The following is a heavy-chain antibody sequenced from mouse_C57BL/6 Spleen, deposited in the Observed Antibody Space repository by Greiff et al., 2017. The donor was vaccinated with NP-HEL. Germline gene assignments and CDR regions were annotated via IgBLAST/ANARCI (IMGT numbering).Heavy chain of an antibody. D-gene: IGHD1-1*01. CDR2: INPSNGGT. J-gene: IGHJ3*01. V-gene: IGHV1-53*01. Sequence: QVQLKQPGTELVKPGASVKLSCKASGYTFTSYWMHWVKQRPGQGLEWIGNINPSNGGTNYNEKFKSKATLTVDKSSSTAYMQLSSLTSEDSAVYYCARSESTVVAGDWFAYWGQGTLVTVSA. CDR3: ARSESTVVAGDWFAY. CDR1: GYTFTSYW.